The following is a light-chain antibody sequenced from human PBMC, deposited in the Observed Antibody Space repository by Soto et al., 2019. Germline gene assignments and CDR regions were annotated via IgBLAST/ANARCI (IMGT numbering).Light chain of an antibody. J-gene: IGLJ2*01. Sequence: QSLLTQPPSVSGAPGQRVTISCTGSSSNIGAGYDVHWYQQLPGTGPKLLIYGNSNRPSGVPDRFSGSKSGTSASLAITGLQAEDEADYYCQSYDSSLSGSVFGGGTKVTVL. CDR1: SSNIGAGYD. V-gene: IGLV1-40*01. CDR3: QSYDSSLSGSV. CDR2: GNS.